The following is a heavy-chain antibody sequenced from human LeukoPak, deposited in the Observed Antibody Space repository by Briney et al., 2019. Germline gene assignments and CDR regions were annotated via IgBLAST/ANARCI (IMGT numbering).Heavy chain of an antibody. V-gene: IGHV3-15*01. CDR3: TTATKDIVVVVAAHDAFDI. J-gene: IGHJ3*02. CDR2: IKSKTDGGTT. Sequence: GGSLRLSCAASGFTFSNAWMSWVRQAPGKGLEWVGRIKSKTDGGTTDYAAPVKGRFTISRDDSKNTLYLQMNSLKTEDTAVYYCTTATKDIVVVVAAHDAFDIWGQGTMVTVSS. D-gene: IGHD2-15*01. CDR1: GFTFSNAW.